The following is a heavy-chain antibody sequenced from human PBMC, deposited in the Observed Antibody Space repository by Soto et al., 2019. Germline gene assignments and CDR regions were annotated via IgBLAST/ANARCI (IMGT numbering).Heavy chain of an antibody. CDR2: RYSDGRS. J-gene: IGHJ4*02. CDR1: GFTVSISY. Sequence: GGSLRLCCAGSGFTVSISYMTWVCQVPGKGLEWVSIRYSDGRSYHAESVKGRFTISTDDSENTLYLQMSSLRAEDTAVYYCAKSSVWYPYFDSWGQGTPVTVSS. V-gene: IGHV3-66*01. CDR3: AKSSVWYPYFDS. D-gene: IGHD6-13*01.